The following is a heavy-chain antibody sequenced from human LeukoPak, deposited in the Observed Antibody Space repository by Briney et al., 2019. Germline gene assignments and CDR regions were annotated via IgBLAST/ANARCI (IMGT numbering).Heavy chain of an antibody. J-gene: IGHJ4*02. Sequence: GGSLRLSCAASGFTFSSYAMSWVRQAPGKGLEWVSAISGSGGSTYYADSVKGRFTVSRDNAKNSLSLQMNSLRAEDTAVYFCARDYDWSYADSSGFFFDYWGQGTLVTVSS. CDR1: GFTFSSYA. D-gene: IGHD3-22*01. CDR2: ISGSGGST. V-gene: IGHV3-23*01. CDR3: ARDYDWSYADSSGFFFDY.